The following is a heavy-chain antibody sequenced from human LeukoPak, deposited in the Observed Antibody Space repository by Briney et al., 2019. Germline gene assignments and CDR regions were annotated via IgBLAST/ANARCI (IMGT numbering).Heavy chain of an antibody. J-gene: IGHJ6*03. CDR3: TSRRNYYFVDV. CDR1: GGSISSYY. V-gene: IGHV4-59*04. Sequence: SETLSLTCTVSGGSISSYYWSWIRQPPGKGLEWIGYIYYSGSTAYNPSLKSRVTLSLDTSKNQFSLKLISVTAADTAVYFCTSRRNYYFVDVWGKGTAVTVSS. CDR2: IYYSGST.